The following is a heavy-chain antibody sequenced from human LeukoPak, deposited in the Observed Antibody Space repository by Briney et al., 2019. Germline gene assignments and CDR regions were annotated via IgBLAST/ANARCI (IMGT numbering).Heavy chain of an antibody. CDR3: ARVPQGGARGLVAFDI. V-gene: IGHV4-34*01. D-gene: IGHD3-16*01. J-gene: IGHJ3*02. Sequence: SETLSLTCAVYGGSFSGYYWSWIRQPPGKGLEWIGEINHSGSTNYNPSLKSRVTISVDTSKNQFSLKLSSVTAADTAVYYCARVPQGGARGLVAFDIWGQGTMVTVSS. CDR1: GGSFSGYY. CDR2: INHSGST.